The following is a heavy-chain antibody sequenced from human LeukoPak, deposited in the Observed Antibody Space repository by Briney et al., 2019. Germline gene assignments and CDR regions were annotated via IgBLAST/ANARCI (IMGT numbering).Heavy chain of an antibody. J-gene: IGHJ4*02. CDR3: AKSRWDGTSDYFDY. V-gene: IGHV3-23*01. CDR1: GFTFSNYG. Sequence: GGSLRLSCAASGFTFSNYGMSWVRQAPGKGLEWVSIISDSGGTTYYADSVKGRFTISRDNSKNTLYLQMNSLRAEDTAVYYCAKSRWDGTSDYFDYWGQGTLVTVSS. D-gene: IGHD5-24*01. CDR2: ISDSGGTT.